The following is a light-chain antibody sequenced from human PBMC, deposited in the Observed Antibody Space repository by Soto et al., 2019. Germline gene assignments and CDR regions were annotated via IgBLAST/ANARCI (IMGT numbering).Light chain of an antibody. J-gene: IGKJ1*01. CDR1: QSVSSN. V-gene: IGKV3-15*01. Sequence: DIVMTQSPATLSLCPGERATLSWSASQSVSSNLAWYQQKAGQAPRPVIYGASTRATGIPARFSGSGSGTEFTLTISSLQSEDLAVYYCLQYSNWPRTFGQGTKVDI. CDR3: LQYSNWPRT. CDR2: GAS.